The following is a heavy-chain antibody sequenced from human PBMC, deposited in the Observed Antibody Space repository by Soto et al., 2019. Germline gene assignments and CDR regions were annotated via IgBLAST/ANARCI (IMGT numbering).Heavy chain of an antibody. Sequence: QVQLVQSGAEVKKPGASVKVSCKASGYTFTSYGISWVRQAPGQGLEWMGWISAYNGNTNYAQKLQGRVTMTTDTSSSTAYMELRSLRSDDTAVYYCARNQYQLIKRVYYYGMDVWGQGTTVTVSS. J-gene: IGHJ6*02. D-gene: IGHD2-2*01. V-gene: IGHV1-18*01. CDR2: ISAYNGNT. CDR1: GYTFTSYG. CDR3: ARNQYQLIKRVYYYGMDV.